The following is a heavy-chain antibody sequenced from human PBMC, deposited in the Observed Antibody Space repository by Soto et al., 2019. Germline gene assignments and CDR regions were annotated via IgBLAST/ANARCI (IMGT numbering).Heavy chain of an antibody. CDR3: ARVRSDYGDYDLTNWFDP. CDR2: IYHSGST. D-gene: IGHD4-17*01. J-gene: IGHJ5*02. Sequence: QLQLQESGSGLVKPSQTLSLTCAVSGGSISSGGYSWSWIRQPPGKGLEWIGYIYHSGSTYYNPSLKSRVTISVDRSKNQFSLKLSSVTAADTAVYYCARVRSDYGDYDLTNWFDPWGQGTLVTVSS. V-gene: IGHV4-30-2*01. CDR1: GGSISSGGYS.